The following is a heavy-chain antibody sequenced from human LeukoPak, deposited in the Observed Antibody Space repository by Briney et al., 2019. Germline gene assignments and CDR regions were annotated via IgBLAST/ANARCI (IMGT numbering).Heavy chain of an antibody. J-gene: IGHJ4*02. CDR2: GDYSGGT. V-gene: IGHV4-39*07. CDR3: ARERGEEYSSGWYKTNFFDT. CDR1: SDFFSSVTDY. Sequence: SETLSLTCTVSSDFFSSVTDYWAWIRQPPGKGLEWIASGDYSGGTYYNPSLESRVAISADMSKNQISLKLSSVTAAVTALYYCARERGEEYSSGWYKTNFFDTWGQGTRVTVSS. D-gene: IGHD6-19*01.